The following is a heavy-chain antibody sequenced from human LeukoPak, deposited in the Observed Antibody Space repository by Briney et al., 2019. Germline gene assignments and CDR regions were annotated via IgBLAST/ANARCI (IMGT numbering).Heavy chain of an antibody. D-gene: IGHD4-23*01. J-gene: IGHJ4*02. Sequence: GGSLRLSCAASGFTFSNYAMNWVRQAPGKGLEWVAGIGGGDDIYYADSVKGRFTGSRDDSKNTLYLQMSSLRIEDTAIYYCAKDATPFNSIWDYFDSWGQETLVTVS. CDR1: GFTFSNYA. CDR2: IGGGDDI. V-gene: IGHV3-23*01. CDR3: AKDATPFNSIWDYFDS.